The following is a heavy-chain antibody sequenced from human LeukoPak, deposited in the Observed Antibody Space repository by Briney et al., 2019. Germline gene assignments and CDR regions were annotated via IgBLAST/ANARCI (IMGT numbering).Heavy chain of an antibody. CDR3: ARVRHCGGECYDAFDI. J-gene: IGHJ3*02. D-gene: IGHD2-21*01. V-gene: IGHV4-4*07. CDR2: IYTSGST. CDR1: GGSISSYS. Sequence: PSETLSLTCSVSGGSISSYSWNWVRQPAGKGLEWIGRIYTSGSTNYNPSLKSRVTLSVDTSKNHFSLRLNSVTAADTAVYYCARVRHCGGECYDAFDIWGQGTMVTVSS.